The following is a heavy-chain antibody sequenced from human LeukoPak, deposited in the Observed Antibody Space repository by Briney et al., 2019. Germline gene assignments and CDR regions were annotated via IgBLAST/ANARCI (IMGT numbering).Heavy chain of an antibody. CDR3: ARDRESSSWFDY. CDR2: ISSSSSYI. V-gene: IGHV3-21*01. D-gene: IGHD6-13*01. CDR1: GFTCSTYS. J-gene: IGHJ4*02. Sequence: GVYLRLSCAASGFTCSTYSMNWVRQAPGKGLEWVSSISSSSSYIYYADSVKGRFTISRDNAKNSLYLQMNSLRAEDTAVYYCARDRESSSWFDYWGQGTLVTVSS.